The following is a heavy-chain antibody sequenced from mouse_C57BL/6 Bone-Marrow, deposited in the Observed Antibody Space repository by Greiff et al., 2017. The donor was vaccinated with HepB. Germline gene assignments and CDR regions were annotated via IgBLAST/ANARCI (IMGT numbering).Heavy chain of an antibody. V-gene: IGHV1-54*01. CDR3: ARKGFYYGSPYYFDY. D-gene: IGHD1-1*01. J-gene: IGHJ2*01. Sequence: QVQLQHSGAELVRPGTSVKVSCKASGYAFTNYLIEWVKQRPGQGLEWIGVINPGSGGTNYNEKFKGKATLTADKSSSTAYMQLSSLTSEDSAVYFCARKGFYYGSPYYFDYWGQGTTLTVSS. CDR1: GYAFTNYL. CDR2: INPGSGGT.